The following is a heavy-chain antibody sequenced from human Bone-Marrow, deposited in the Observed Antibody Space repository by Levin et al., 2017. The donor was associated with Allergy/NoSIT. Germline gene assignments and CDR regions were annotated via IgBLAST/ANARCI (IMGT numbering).Heavy chain of an antibody. CDR1: GFTFNSYA. J-gene: IGHJ4*02. CDR2: ISGSCSST. Sequence: GESLKISCAASGFTFNSYALSWVRQAPGQGLEWVSAISGSCSSTYYADSVKGRFTLSRDNSKTTPYLQMNSLRAEDTAVYYCAKGAGWVAGAGALIWGQGTLVTVSS. CDR3: AKGAGWVAGAGALI. D-gene: IGHD6-19*01. V-gene: IGHV3-23*01.